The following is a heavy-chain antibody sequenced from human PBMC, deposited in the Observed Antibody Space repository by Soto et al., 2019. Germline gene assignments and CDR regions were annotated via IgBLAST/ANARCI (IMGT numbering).Heavy chain of an antibody. D-gene: IGHD6-19*01. CDR1: GFSLISPAVG. V-gene: IGHV2-5*02. CDR2: IYWDDDK. J-gene: IGHJ4*02. Sequence: QITLKESGPTLVKPTQTLTLTCTFSGFSLISPAVGVNWIRQPPGKALEWLALIYWDDDKQYSPSLKSRVTITKDTSKNQVVLTMANMDPVDTATYYCAHGSGWLSDYWGQRILVTVSS. CDR3: AHGSGWLSDY.